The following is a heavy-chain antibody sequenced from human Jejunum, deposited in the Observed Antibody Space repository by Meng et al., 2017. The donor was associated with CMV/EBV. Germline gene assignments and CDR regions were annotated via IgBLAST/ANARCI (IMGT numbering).Heavy chain of an antibody. CDR2: IPFDGNNE. V-gene: IGHV3-30*04. J-gene: IGHJ4*02. Sequence: SGFTFSSYAMHRVRQAAGKGLEWVAVIPFDGNNEHYADSVKGRFTISRDNSKNTLYLQANSLRPEDTGVYYCARGTGSGSWLIDSWGQGTLVTVSS. D-gene: IGHD6-13*01. CDR3: ARGTGSGSWLIDS. CDR1: GFTFSSYA.